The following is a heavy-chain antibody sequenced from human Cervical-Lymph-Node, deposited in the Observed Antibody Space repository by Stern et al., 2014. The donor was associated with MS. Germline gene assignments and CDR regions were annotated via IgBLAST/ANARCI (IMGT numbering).Heavy chain of an antibody. V-gene: IGHV3-30*18. J-gene: IGHJ4*02. Sequence: QVQLVESGGGVVQPGRSLRLTCTVSGFPFSSYGMHWVRQAPGKGLEWVSVISYDGSDTYYAESVKGRFTISRDNTKNTLYLEMRRLRREDTAVYYCVKRGITEVRGVRLGDYWGPGTLVIVSS. CDR1: GFPFSSYG. CDR2: ISYDGSDT. D-gene: IGHD3-10*01. CDR3: VKRGITEVRGVRLGDY.